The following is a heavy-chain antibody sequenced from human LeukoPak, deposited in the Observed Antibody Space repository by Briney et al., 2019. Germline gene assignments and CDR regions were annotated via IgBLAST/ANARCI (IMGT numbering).Heavy chain of an antibody. D-gene: IGHD3-3*01. CDR2: VYYSGST. Sequence: SETLSLTCTVSGGSIGTYYWTWIRQPPGKRLEWIGSVYYSGSTNYNPSLKSRVTISVDRSQNQFSLKLSSVTAADTAVYYCARERGPYDTPKYFDLWGRGTLVTVSS. CDR3: ARERGPYDTPKYFDL. V-gene: IGHV4-59*12. J-gene: IGHJ2*01. CDR1: GGSIGTYY.